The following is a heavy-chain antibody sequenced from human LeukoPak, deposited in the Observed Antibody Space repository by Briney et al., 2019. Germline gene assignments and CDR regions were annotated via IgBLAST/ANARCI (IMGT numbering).Heavy chain of an antibody. D-gene: IGHD1-14*01. V-gene: IGHV5-51*01. Sequence: GESLKISYQTSGYSFNTFMIAWARQAPGRGLEWMGLVYPLDSETRYGPSFQGQVTISADKSTSSAFLQWDSLKASDTAMYYCVRHNTGADYWGQGTLVTVSS. CDR2: VYPLDSET. J-gene: IGHJ4*02. CDR1: GYSFNTFM. CDR3: VRHNTGADY.